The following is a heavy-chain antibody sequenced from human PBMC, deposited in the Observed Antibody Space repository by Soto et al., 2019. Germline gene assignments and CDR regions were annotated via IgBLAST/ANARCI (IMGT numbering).Heavy chain of an antibody. CDR3: VRDDYYDSSGYDFQFDP. V-gene: IGHV4-31*03. CDR1: GGSISSGGYY. CDR2: IYYSGST. Sequence: QVQLQESGPGLVKPSQTLSLTCTVSGGSISSGGYYWSWIRQHPGKGLEWIGYIYYSGSTYYNPSLKSRVTISVDTSKNQFSLKLSSVTAADTAVYYCVRDDYYDSSGYDFQFDPWGQGTLVTVSS. J-gene: IGHJ5*02. D-gene: IGHD3-22*01.